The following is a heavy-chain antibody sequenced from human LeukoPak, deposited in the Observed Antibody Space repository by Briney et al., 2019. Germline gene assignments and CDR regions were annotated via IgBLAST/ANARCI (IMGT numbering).Heavy chain of an antibody. CDR1: GDSLSSSVYY. CDR2: IYHTGIT. CDR3: ARDATLTGVNYFDT. V-gene: IGHV4-39*07. D-gene: IGHD4-11*01. Sequence: SETLSLTCTVSGDSLSSSVYYWGWIRQPPGKGLEWIGSIYHTGITYYNPSLESRGSISRDTSKNQLSLNLRSVTAADTAMYFCARDATLTGVNYFDTWGQGILVTVSS. J-gene: IGHJ5*02.